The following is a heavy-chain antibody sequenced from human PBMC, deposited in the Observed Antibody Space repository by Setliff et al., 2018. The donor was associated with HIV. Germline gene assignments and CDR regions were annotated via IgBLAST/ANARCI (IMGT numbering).Heavy chain of an antibody. CDR1: GYTFTDYY. J-gene: IGHJ3*02. CDR3: ARDGYYDSSGYSAFDI. CDR2: INPNNGGT. Sequence: ASVKVSCKASGYTFTDYYIHWVRQAPGQGLEWMGRINPNNGGTNYAQKFQGRVTITRDTSISTAYMELSRLRSDDTAVYYCARDGYYDSSGYSAFDIWGQGTMVTVSS. V-gene: IGHV1-2*06. D-gene: IGHD3-22*01.